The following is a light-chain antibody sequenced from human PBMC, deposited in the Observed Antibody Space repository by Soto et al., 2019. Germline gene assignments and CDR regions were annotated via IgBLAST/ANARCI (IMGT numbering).Light chain of an antibody. Sequence: QSALTQPPSVSGAPGQRVTISCTGSSSNIGADYDVHWYQQLPGTAPRLLIYGNSNRPSGVPDRFSGSKSGTSASLAITGLQAEDEADYYCQSYDSSLSGFGVFGGGTKVTVL. CDR3: QSYDSSLSGFGV. J-gene: IGLJ2*01. CDR2: GNS. CDR1: SSNIGADYD. V-gene: IGLV1-40*01.